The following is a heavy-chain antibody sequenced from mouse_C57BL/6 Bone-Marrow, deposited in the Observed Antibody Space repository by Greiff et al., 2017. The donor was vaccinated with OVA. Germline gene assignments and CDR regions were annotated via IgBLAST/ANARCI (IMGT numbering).Heavy chain of an antibody. Sequence: EVQGVESGGGLVQPGGSLKLSCAASGFTFSDYYMYWVRQTPEKRLEWVAYISNGGGSTYYPDTVKGRFTISRDNAKNTLYLQMSRLKSEDTAMYYCARERWFYAMDYWGQGTSVTVSS. CDR1: GFTFSDYY. D-gene: IGHD1-1*02. CDR2: ISNGGGST. J-gene: IGHJ4*01. CDR3: ARERWFYAMDY. V-gene: IGHV5-12*01.